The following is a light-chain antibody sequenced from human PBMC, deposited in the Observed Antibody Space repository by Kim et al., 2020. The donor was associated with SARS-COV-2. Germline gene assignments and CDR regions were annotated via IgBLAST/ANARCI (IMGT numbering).Light chain of an antibody. J-gene: IGLJ2*01. V-gene: IGLV3-9*01. CDR2: RDR. Sequence: SVAPGQTASITCGGNKMGDKNARWYQQRPGQAPVLVMYRDRKRPSGIPERLSGSNSGNTATLTISGAQARDEGDYYCQVWDSRTEVFGRGTKLTVL. CDR1: KMGDKN. CDR3: QVWDSRTEV.